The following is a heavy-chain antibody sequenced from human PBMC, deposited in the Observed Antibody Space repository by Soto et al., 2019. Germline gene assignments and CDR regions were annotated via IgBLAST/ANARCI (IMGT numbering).Heavy chain of an antibody. J-gene: IGHJ4*02. CDR2: ISWNSGSI. D-gene: IGHD3-10*01. V-gene: IGHV3-9*01. Sequence: PGGSLRLSCAASGFTFDDYAMHWVRQAPGKGLEWVSGISWNSGSIGYADSVKGRFTISRDNAKNSLYLQMNSLRAEDTALYYCAKDYYGSGSYYTLLDYWGQGTLVTVSS. CDR3: AKDYYGSGSYYTLLDY. CDR1: GFTFDDYA.